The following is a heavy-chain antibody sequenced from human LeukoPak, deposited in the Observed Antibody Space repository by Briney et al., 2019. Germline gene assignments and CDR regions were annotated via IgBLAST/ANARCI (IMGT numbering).Heavy chain of an antibody. Sequence: GRSLRLSCEASGFTFSSYAIHWVRQAPGKGLEWGAVISYDGSDKYYADSVKGRFTLSRDNSKNTVYLQMNSLRVEDTAVYYCARGIYSGYDSADYWGQGTLVTVSS. CDR2: ISYDGSDK. J-gene: IGHJ4*02. V-gene: IGHV3-30*04. CDR3: ARGIYSGYDSADY. D-gene: IGHD5-12*01. CDR1: GFTFSSYA.